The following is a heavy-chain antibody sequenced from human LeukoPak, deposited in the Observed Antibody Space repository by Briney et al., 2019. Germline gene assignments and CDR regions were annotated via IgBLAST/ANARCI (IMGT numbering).Heavy chain of an antibody. D-gene: IGHD6-19*01. Sequence: GGSLRLSCAASGFTFSSYAMSWVRQAPGKGLEWVSAISGSGGSTYYADSVKGRFTISRDNSKNTLYLQMNSLRAEDTAVYYRAKRHSSGWYVSGYYFDYWGQGTLVTVSS. J-gene: IGHJ4*02. V-gene: IGHV3-23*01. CDR3: AKRHSSGWYVSGYYFDY. CDR1: GFTFSSYA. CDR2: ISGSGGST.